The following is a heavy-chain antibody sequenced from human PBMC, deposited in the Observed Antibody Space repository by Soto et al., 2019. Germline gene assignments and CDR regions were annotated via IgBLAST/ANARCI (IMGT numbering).Heavy chain of an antibody. V-gene: IGHV3-53*01. D-gene: IGHD1-1*01. CDR2: LYDVDGT. Sequence: DVQLVESGGGLIQPGESLRLSCAAFGRTVSGKKYVAWVRQAPGKGLEWVSALYDVDGTYYADSLKGRFTTSTDSSKTTVYLQMNDLRPDDTAVYYCATWHEREHAYDVWGQGTTVTVSS. CDR1: GRTVSGKKY. J-gene: IGHJ3*01. CDR3: ATWHEREHAYDV.